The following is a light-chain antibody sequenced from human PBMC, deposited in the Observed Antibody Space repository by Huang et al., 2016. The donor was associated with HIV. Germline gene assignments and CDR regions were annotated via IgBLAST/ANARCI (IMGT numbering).Light chain of an antibody. CDR3: QQPGS. Sequence: EIVLTQSPATLSLSPGERATLSCTASQSVGGYLAWYQQKPGQAPRLLIYDTATRATVIAARFGGSGSETDFTLTISSLEPEDFAVYYCQQPGSFGQGTKVDIK. CDR1: QSVGGY. CDR2: DTA. V-gene: IGKV3-11*01. J-gene: IGKJ2*01.